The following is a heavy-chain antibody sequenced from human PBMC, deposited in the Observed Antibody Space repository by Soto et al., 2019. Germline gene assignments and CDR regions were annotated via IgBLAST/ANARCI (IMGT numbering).Heavy chain of an antibody. CDR2: ISYDGSNK. Sequence: QVQLVESGGGVVQPGRSLRLSCAASGFTFSSYGMHWVRQAPGKGLEWVAVISYDGSNKYYADSVKGRFTISRDNXKXMLYLQMNSLRAEDTAVYYCANDERYSYGTPHYFDYWGQGTLVTVSS. V-gene: IGHV3-30*18. CDR1: GFTFSSYG. CDR3: ANDERYSYGTPHYFDY. J-gene: IGHJ4*02. D-gene: IGHD5-18*01.